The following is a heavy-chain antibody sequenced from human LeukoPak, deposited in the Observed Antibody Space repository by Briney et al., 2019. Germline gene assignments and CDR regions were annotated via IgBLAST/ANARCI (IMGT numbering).Heavy chain of an antibody. D-gene: IGHD3-22*01. Sequence: GASVKVSCKASGYTFTSYDINWVRQATGQGLEWMGWMNPNSGITGYAQKFQGRVTMTRNTSISTAYMELSSLRSEDTAVYYCARGTYYYDSSGYYPFDYWGQGTLVTVSS. CDR1: GYTFTSYD. CDR2: MNPNSGIT. CDR3: ARGTYYYDSSGYYPFDY. J-gene: IGHJ4*02. V-gene: IGHV1-8*01.